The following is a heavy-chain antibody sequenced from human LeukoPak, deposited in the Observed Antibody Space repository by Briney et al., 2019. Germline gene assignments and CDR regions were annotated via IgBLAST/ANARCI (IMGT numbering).Heavy chain of an antibody. CDR1: GFTVSSNY. CDR2: IYSGGST. Sequence: GGSLRLSCAASGFTVSSNYMSWVRQAPGKGLGWVSVIYSGGSTYYADSVKGRFTISRDNSKNTLYLQMNSLRAEDTAVYYCARVGSYYGSGSYAFDIWGQGTMVTVSS. CDR3: ARVGSYYGSGSYAFDI. V-gene: IGHV3-66*01. D-gene: IGHD3-10*01. J-gene: IGHJ3*02.